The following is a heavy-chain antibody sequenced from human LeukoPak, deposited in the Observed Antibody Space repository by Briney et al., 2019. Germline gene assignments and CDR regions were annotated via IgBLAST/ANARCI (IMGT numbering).Heavy chain of an antibody. Sequence: PSETLSLTCAVYGGSFSGYYWSWIRQPPGKGLEWIGEINHSGSTNYNPSLKSRVTISVDTSKNQFSLKLSSVTAADTAVYYCARRAAACPHRGCPFDSWGQGTLVTVSS. CDR1: GGSFSGYY. CDR3: ARRAAACPHRGCPFDS. V-gene: IGHV4-34*01. CDR2: INHSGST. D-gene: IGHD6-13*01. J-gene: IGHJ4*02.